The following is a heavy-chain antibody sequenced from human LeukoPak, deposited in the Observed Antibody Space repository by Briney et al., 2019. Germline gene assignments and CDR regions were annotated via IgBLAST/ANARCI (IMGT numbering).Heavy chain of an antibody. D-gene: IGHD1-26*01. Sequence: GRSLRLSCAASGFTFDDYAMHWVRQAPGKGLEWVSGISWNSGSIGYADSVKGRFTISRDNAKNSLYLQMNSLRAEDTALYYCAKDMKWELQGWFDPWGQGTLVTVSS. V-gene: IGHV3-9*01. CDR3: AKDMKWELQGWFDP. J-gene: IGHJ5*02. CDR1: GFTFDDYA. CDR2: ISWNSGSI.